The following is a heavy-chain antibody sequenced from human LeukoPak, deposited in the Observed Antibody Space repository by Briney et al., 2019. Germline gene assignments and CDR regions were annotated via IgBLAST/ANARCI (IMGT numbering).Heavy chain of an antibody. CDR1: GFTFSDYY. CDR2: ISSSSSYT. V-gene: IGHV3-11*06. D-gene: IGHD4-11*01. Sequence: PGGSLRLSCAASGFTFSDYYMSWIRQAPGKGLEWVSYISSSSSYTNYADSVKGRFTISRDNAKNSLYLQMNSLRAEDTAVSYCARAPHYSNYGPYYYGMDVWGQGTTVTVSS. CDR3: ARAPHYSNYGPYYYGMDV. J-gene: IGHJ6*02.